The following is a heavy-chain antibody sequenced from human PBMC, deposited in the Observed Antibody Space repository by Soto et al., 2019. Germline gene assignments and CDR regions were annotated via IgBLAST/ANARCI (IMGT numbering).Heavy chain of an antibody. D-gene: IGHD4-17*01. CDR3: ARGGTAVTTGFDY. J-gene: IGHJ4*02. V-gene: IGHV4-30-2*01. CDR2: IYHSGNT. CDR1: CGSISSDSYS. Sequence: SETLSLTCAVSCGSISSDSYSWNWIRQPPGKGLEWIGYIYHSGNTYYNSSLKSRVTISVDRSKNQFSLNLSSVTAADTAVYYCARGGTAVTTGFDYWGQGTLVTVSS.